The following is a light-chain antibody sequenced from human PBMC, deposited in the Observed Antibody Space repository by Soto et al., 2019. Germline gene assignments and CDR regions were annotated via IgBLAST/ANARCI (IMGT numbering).Light chain of an antibody. CDR2: DAS. CDR3: QQRSNWPPLT. V-gene: IGKV3-11*01. CDR1: QSVSSS. J-gene: IGKJ4*01. Sequence: EIVLTQSPATLSLSPRERATLSCRASQSVSSSLAWYQQKPGQAPRLLIYDASNRATGIPARFSGSGSGTDFTLTISSLEPEDFAVYYCQQRSNWPPLTFGGGTKVEIK.